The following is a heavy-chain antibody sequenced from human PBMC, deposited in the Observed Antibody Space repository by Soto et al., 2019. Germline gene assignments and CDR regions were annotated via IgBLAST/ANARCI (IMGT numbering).Heavy chain of an antibody. V-gene: IGHV3-7*01. D-gene: IGHD5-12*01. CDR2: IKYDGSEE. CDR1: GFSFSSVW. CDR3: ARECGAYGGYNDD. J-gene: IGHJ4*02. Sequence: PGGSLRLSCVVSGFSFSSVWMTWVRQAPGKGLECVANIKYDGSEEYYVDSVKGRFTISRDNAKNSLYLQMNSLRAEDTAVYYCARECGAYGGYNDDWGQGTLVTVSS.